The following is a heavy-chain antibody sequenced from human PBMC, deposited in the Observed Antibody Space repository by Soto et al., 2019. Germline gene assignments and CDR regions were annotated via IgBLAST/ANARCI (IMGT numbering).Heavy chain of an antibody. J-gene: IGHJ6*02. V-gene: IGHV3-15*01. CDR1: GFTFSNAW. CDR2: IKSKTDGGTT. D-gene: IGHD6-13*01. CDR3: TTDYSSSWSYYYGMDA. Sequence: GGSLRLSCAASGFTFSNAWMSWVRQAPGRGLEWVGRIKSKTDGGTTDYAAPVKGRFTISRDDSKNTLYLQMNSLKTEDTAVYYCTTDYSSSWSYYYGMDAWGQGTTVTVSS.